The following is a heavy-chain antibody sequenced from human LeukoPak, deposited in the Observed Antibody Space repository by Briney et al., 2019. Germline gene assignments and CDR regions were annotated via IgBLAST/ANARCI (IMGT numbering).Heavy chain of an antibody. J-gene: IGHJ4*02. Sequence: MASETLSLTCTVSGGSISSGSYYWSWIRQPAGKGLEWIGRIYTSGSTNYNPSLKSRVTISVDTSKNQFSLKLSSVTAADTAVYYCARALSNRLPIVVEYFDYWGQGTLVTVSS. V-gene: IGHV4-61*02. CDR3: ARALSNRLPIVVEYFDY. CDR2: IYTSGST. D-gene: IGHD3-16*01. CDR1: GGSISSGSYY.